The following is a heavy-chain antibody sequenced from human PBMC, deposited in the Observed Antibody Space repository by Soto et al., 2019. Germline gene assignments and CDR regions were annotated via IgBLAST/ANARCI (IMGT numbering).Heavy chain of an antibody. Sequence: GAPVKVSCKASGGTFSSYAISWVRQAPGQGLEWMGWINPNSGGTNYAQKFQGWVTMTRDTSISTAYMELSRLRSDDTAVYYCARASSRSREYYYYGMDVWGQGTTVTVSS. V-gene: IGHV1-2*04. D-gene: IGHD2-2*01. CDR3: ARASSRSREYYYYGMDV. J-gene: IGHJ6*02. CDR1: GGTFSSYA. CDR2: INPNSGGT.